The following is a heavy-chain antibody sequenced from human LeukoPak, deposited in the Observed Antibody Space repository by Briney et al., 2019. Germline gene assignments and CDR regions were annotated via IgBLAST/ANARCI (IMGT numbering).Heavy chain of an antibody. CDR3: AKVYTYGDS. CDR2: ISGSGGTT. Sequence: GGSLRLSCAASGFTFSTYGMSWVRQAPGKGLEWVSSISGSGGTTYDADSVKGRFTISRDNSKNTLYLQMNSLRAEDTAVYYCAKVYTYGDSWGQGTLVTVSS. D-gene: IGHD5-18*01. CDR1: GFTFSTYG. J-gene: IGHJ4*02. V-gene: IGHV3-23*01.